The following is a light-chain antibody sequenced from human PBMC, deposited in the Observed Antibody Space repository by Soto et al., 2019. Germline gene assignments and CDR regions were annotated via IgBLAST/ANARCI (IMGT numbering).Light chain of an antibody. CDR2: DAS. V-gene: IGKV3-11*01. CDR1: QSISSH. CDR3: QQRNNCPLT. Sequence: EIVLTQSPATLSLSPGERATLSCRASQSISSHLAWYQQKPGQAPRLLMYDASNRATGIPARFSGGGSGTDFTLTISSLEPEDLAVYYCQQRNNCPLTFGGGTKVEIK. J-gene: IGKJ4*01.